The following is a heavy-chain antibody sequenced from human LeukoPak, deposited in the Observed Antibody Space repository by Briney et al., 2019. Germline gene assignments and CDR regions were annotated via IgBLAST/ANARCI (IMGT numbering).Heavy chain of an antibody. J-gene: IGHJ4*02. CDR1: GFTFSSYA. D-gene: IGHD3-22*01. CDR3: ATTMIVAYFDY. V-gene: IGHV3-23*01. Sequence: GGSLRLSCAASGFTFSSYAMSWVRQAPGKGLEWVSAISGSGGSTYYADSVKGRFTISRDNSKNTLYLQMNSLRAEDTAVYYYATTMIVAYFDYWGQGTLVTVSS. CDR2: ISGSGGST.